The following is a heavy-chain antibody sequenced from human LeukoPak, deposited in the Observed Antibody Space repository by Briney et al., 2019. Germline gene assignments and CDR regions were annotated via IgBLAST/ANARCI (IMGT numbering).Heavy chain of an antibody. D-gene: IGHD4-11*01. Sequence: SETLSLTCTVSGYSISSGYYWAWIRQPPGKGLEWIGSFHHSGTSFYNSSLKSRVTISLDTSKNQFSLRLNSVTAADTAVYYCARDYSNYVNQPHDYWGQGTLVTVSS. V-gene: IGHV4-38-2*02. CDR2: FHHSGTS. CDR1: GYSISSGYY. CDR3: ARDYSNYVNQPHDY. J-gene: IGHJ4*02.